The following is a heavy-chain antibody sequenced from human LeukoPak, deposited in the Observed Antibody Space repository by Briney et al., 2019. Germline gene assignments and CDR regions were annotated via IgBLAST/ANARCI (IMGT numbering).Heavy chain of an antibody. CDR2: ISDNGGDT. CDR1: GFTFNNYA. J-gene: IGHJ4*02. Sequence: GGSLRLSCAASGFTFNNYAMSWVRQAPGKGLEWVSAISDNGGDTKYADSVKGRFTISRDNSKNTLYLQMNSLRAEDTAVYYCARVKRDCSGGSCYSYDYWGQGTLVTVSS. D-gene: IGHD2-15*01. CDR3: ARVKRDCSGGSCYSYDY. V-gene: IGHV3-23*01.